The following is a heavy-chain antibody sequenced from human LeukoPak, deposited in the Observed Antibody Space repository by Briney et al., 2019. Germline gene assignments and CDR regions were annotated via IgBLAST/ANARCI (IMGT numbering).Heavy chain of an antibody. CDR1: GYSFSSYW. Sequence: GESLKISCKGSGYSFSSYWIGWVRQMPGKGLEWMGIIYPGDSDTKYSPSFQGHITISADKSINAASLQWSSLKASDTAMYFCARHDRVIVACPGTYYYMDVWGQGTTVTVSS. CDR3: ARHDRVIVACPGTYYYMDV. CDR2: IYPGDSDT. J-gene: IGHJ6*03. V-gene: IGHV5-51*01. D-gene: IGHD3-22*01.